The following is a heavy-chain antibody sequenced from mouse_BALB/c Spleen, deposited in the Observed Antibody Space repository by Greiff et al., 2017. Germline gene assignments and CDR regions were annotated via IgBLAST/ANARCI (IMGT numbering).Heavy chain of an antibody. V-gene: IGHV5-17*02. Sequence: DVQLQESGGGLVQPGGSRKLSCAASGFTFSSFGMHWVRQAPEKGLEWVAYISSGSSTIYYADTVKGRFTISRDNPKNTLFLQMTSLRSEDTAMYYCARARYGVYYGWFAYWGQGTLVTVSA. J-gene: IGHJ3*01. CDR2: ISSGSSTI. CDR3: ARARYGVYYGWFAY. CDR1: GFTFSSFG. D-gene: IGHD2-3*01.